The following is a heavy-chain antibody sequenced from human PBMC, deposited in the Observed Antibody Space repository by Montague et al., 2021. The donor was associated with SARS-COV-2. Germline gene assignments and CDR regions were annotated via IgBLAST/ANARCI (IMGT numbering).Heavy chain of an antibody. Sequence: SLSLSCSASGFTFSSYSMNWVRQAPGKGLEWVSSISSSSSYIYYADSVKGRFTISRDNAKNSLYLQMNSLRAEDTAVYYCARVGKYDVLRYFDSYYFDYWGQGTLVTVS. CDR2: ISSSSSYI. V-gene: IGHV3-21*01. D-gene: IGHD3-9*01. CDR3: ARVGKYDVLRYFDSYYFDY. CDR1: GFTFSSYS. J-gene: IGHJ4*02.